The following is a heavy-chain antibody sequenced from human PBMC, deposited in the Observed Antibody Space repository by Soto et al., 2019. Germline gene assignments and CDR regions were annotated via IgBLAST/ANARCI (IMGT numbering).Heavy chain of an antibody. D-gene: IGHD2-8*02. Sequence: PGESLKISCQGSGYAFSSYWIAWVRQMPGKGLEWMEIIYPGDSDTRYSPSFQGQVTISVDKSITTAYLQWSSLKASDTAMYYCARGYCTATICDPWFDPWGQGTLVTSPQ. CDR2: IYPGDSDT. J-gene: IGHJ5*02. V-gene: IGHV5-51*01. CDR1: GYAFSSYW. CDR3: ARGYCTATICDPWFDP.